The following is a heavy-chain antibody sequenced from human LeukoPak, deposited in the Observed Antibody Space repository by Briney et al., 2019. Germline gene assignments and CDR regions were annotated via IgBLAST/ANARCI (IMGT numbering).Heavy chain of an antibody. V-gene: IGHV3-7*01. Sequence: GGSLRLSCAASGFSFRTYWMNWVRQAPGKGLEWVANIKQDGNEKYYVDSVRGRFTISRDNAKNSLYLQMNSLRAEDTAVYYCVRDGGYCSGGTCYHYYYYMDVWGKGTTVTVS. CDR2: IKQDGNEK. CDR1: GFSFRTYW. CDR3: VRDGGYCSGGTCYHYYYYMDV. J-gene: IGHJ6*03. D-gene: IGHD2-15*01.